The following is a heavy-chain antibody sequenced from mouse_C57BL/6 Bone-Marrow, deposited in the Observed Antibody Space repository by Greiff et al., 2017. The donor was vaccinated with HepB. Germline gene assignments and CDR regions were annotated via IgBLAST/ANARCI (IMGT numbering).Heavy chain of an antibody. V-gene: IGHV5-17*01. CDR1: GFTFSDYG. J-gene: IGHJ4*01. Sequence: EVMLVESGGGLVKPGGSLKLSCAASGFTFSDYGMHWVRQAPEKGLEWVAYISSGSSTIYYADTVKGRFTISRDNAKNTLFLQMTSLRSEDTAMYYCARGDDFYAMDYWGQGPSVTVSS. CDR2: ISSGSSTI. CDR3: ARGDDFYAMDY.